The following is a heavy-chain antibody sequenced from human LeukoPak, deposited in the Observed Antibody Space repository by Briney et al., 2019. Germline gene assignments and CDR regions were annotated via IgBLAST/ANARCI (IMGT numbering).Heavy chain of an antibody. Sequence: VGSLRLSCAASGFSVSSNYMSWVRPAPGKGLEWVSVIYSGGSTYYADSVKGRFTISRDNSKNTLYLQMNSLRAEDTAVYYCARDFGIAVGDAFDIWGQGTMVTVSS. CDR3: ARDFGIAVGDAFDI. V-gene: IGHV3-66*01. CDR1: GFSVSSNY. CDR2: IYSGGST. D-gene: IGHD6-19*01. J-gene: IGHJ3*02.